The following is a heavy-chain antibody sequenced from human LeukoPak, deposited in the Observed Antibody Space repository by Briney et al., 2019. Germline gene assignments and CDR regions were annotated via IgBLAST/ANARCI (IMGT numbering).Heavy chain of an antibody. CDR2: IYSGGST. J-gene: IGHJ3*02. D-gene: IGHD5-18*01. Sequence: PGGSLRLSCAASGFTVSSNYMSWVRQAPGKGLEWVSVIYSGGSTYYADSVKGRFAISRDNSKNTLYLQMNSLRAEDTAVYYCAKVEAAMATIAFDIWGQGTMVTVSS. CDR1: GFTVSSNY. V-gene: IGHV3-53*01. CDR3: AKVEAAMATIAFDI.